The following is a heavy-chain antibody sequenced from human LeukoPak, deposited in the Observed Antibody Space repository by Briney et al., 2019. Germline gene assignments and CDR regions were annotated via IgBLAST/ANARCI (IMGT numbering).Heavy chain of an antibody. CDR2: ISGSGGST. V-gene: IGHV3-23*01. CDR1: GFTFSSYA. D-gene: IGHD2-2*01. Sequence: SGGSLRLSCAASGFTFSSYAMSWVRQAPGKGLEWVSAISGSGGSTCYADSVKGRFTISRDNSKNTLYLQMNSLRAEDTAVYYCAKGGCSSTSCPPPYFQHWGQGTLVTVSS. CDR3: AKGGCSSTSCPPPYFQH. J-gene: IGHJ1*01.